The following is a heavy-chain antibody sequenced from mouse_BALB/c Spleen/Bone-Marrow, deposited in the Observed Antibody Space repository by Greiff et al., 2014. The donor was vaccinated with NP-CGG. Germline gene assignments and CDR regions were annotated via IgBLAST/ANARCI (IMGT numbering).Heavy chain of an antibody. Sequence: QVQLKQSGPGLVAPSQSLSITCTVSGFSLTSYGVHWVRQPPGKGLEWLGAIWAGGSTNYNSALMSRLSITKDNSKSQVFLEMDSLQTDDTAMYYCARVFTTVTWGFAYWGQGTLVTVSA. CDR2: IWAGGST. CDR3: ARVFTTVTWGFAY. D-gene: IGHD1-2*01. CDR1: GFSLTSYG. J-gene: IGHJ3*01. V-gene: IGHV2-9*02.